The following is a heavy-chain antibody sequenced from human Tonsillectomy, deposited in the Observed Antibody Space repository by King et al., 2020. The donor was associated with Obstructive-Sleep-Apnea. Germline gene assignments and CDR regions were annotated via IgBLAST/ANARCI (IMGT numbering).Heavy chain of an antibody. V-gene: IGHV3-66*01. CDR3: ARDWSGRLDY. CDR2: IYSGGST. D-gene: IGHD3-10*01. CDR1: GFTVSSNY. J-gene: IGHJ4*02. Sequence: VQLVESGGGLVQPGGSLRLSCAASGFTVSSNYMSWVRQAPGNGLEWVSGIYSGGSTYYADSVKGRFTISRDNSKNTLYLQMNSLRDEDTAVYYCARDWSGRLDYWGQGTLVTVSS.